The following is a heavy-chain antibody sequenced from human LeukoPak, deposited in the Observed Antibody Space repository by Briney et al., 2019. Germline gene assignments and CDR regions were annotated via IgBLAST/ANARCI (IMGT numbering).Heavy chain of an antibody. CDR2: INHSGST. V-gene: IGHV4-34*01. J-gene: IGHJ5*02. Sequence: SETLSLTCAVYGGSFSGYYWSWIRQPPGKGLECIGEINHSGSTNYNPSLKSRVTISVDTSKNQFSLKLSSVTAADTAVYYCARCKSLDFWSGYLAWFDPWGQGTLVTVSS. CDR3: ARCKSLDFWSGYLAWFDP. CDR1: GGSFSGYY. D-gene: IGHD3-3*01.